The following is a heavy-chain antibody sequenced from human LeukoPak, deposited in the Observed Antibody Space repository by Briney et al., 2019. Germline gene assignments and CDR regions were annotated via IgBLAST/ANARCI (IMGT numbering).Heavy chain of an antibody. V-gene: IGHV4-39*01. CDR3: ARTYSSGWFRGDFDY. J-gene: IGHJ4*02. CDR2: IYYSGST. Sequence: LETLSLTCTVSGGSISSRSYYWVCIRQPPGKGVEWIGSIYYSGSTYYNPSLKSRVTISVDTSKNQFALKLSSVTAADTAVYYCARTYSSGWFRGDFDYWGQETLGTVSS. D-gene: IGHD6-19*01. CDR1: GGSISSRSYY.